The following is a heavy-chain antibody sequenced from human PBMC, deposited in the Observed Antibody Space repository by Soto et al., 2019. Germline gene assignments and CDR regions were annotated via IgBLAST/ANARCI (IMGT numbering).Heavy chain of an antibody. CDR1: GGSFSGYY. J-gene: IGHJ5*02. V-gene: IGHV4-34*01. Sequence: PSETLSLTCAVYGGSFSGYYWSWIRQPPGKGLEWIGEINHSGSTNYNPSLKSRVTISVDTSKNQFSLKLSSVTAADTAVYYCARVWFGELLSLNWFDPWGQGTLVTVSS. CDR3: ARVWFGELLSLNWFDP. CDR2: INHSGST. D-gene: IGHD3-10*01.